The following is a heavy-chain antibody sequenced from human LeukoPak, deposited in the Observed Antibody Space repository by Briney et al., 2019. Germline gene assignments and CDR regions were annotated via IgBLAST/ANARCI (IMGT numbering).Heavy chain of an antibody. CDR2: MKPNSGNT. V-gene: IGHV1-8*01. D-gene: IGHD1-26*01. CDR3: ARGPKWTGSYYYFDF. CDR1: GYTFPSYD. J-gene: IGHJ4*02. Sequence: ASVKVSCMTSGYTFPSYDINWVRPATGQGLGWMGWMKPNSGNTGYAQKFQGRVTITRNTSISTAYMELSSLRSEDTAVYFCARGPKWTGSYYYFDFWGQGTLVTVSS.